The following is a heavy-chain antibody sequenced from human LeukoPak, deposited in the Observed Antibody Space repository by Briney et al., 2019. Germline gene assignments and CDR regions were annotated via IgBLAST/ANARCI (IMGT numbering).Heavy chain of an antibody. V-gene: IGHV4-34*01. Sequence: SETLSRTCAVYGGSFSGYYWSWIRQPPGKGLEWIGEINHSGSTNYNPSPKSRDTISVDTSKNQFSLKLSSVTAADTAVYYCARGLGIAAAGTFDYWGQGTLVTVSS. D-gene: IGHD6-13*01. CDR2: INHSGST. CDR1: GGSFSGYY. CDR3: ARGLGIAAAGTFDY. J-gene: IGHJ4*02.